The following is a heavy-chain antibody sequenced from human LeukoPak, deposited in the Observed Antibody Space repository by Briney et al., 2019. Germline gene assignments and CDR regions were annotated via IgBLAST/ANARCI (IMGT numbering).Heavy chain of an antibody. CDR1: GFTFSSYA. CDR3: ACKYYDILTGYYSIDY. J-gene: IGHJ4*02. D-gene: IGHD3-9*01. V-gene: IGHV3-23*01. CDR2: ISGSGGST. Sequence: GGSLRLSCAASGFTFSSYAMSWVRQAPGKGLEWVSAISGSGGSTYYADSVKGRFTISRDNSKNTLYLQMNSLRAEDTAVYYCACKYYDILTGYYSIDYWGQGTLVTVSS.